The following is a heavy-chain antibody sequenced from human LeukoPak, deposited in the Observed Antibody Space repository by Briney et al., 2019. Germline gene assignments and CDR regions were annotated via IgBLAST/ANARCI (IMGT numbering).Heavy chain of an antibody. CDR3: ARHGVLYYYYHMDV. D-gene: IGHD3-10*01. V-gene: IGHV4-4*07. J-gene: IGHJ6*03. Sequence: PSETLSLTCTVSGGSISIYYWNWIRQPAGKGLEWIGRIYTSGSTKYNPSLKSRVTISVDTSKNQFSLKLSSVTAADTAVYYCARHGVLYYYYHMDVWGKGTTVTISS. CDR1: GGSISIYY. CDR2: IYTSGST.